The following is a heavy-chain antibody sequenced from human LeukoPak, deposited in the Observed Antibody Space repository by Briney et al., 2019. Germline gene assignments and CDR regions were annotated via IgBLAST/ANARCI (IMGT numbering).Heavy chain of an antibody. V-gene: IGHV4-39*01. CDR3: ARGSLLWFGELRLDAFDI. CDR2: IYFTGRT. CDR1: GGPISTSSYY. J-gene: IGHJ3*02. Sequence: SETLSLTCTVSGGPISTSSYYWAWIRQPPGKGLEWIANIYFTGRTNYNPSLHSRVTISADTSKNQISLKVTSVTAADTAVYYCARGSLLWFGELRLDAFDIWGQGTMVTVSS. D-gene: IGHD3-10*01.